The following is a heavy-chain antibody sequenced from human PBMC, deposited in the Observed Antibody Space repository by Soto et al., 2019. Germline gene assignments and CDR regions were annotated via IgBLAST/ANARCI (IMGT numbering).Heavy chain of an antibody. Sequence: GGSLRISCAASGFTFCNAWMSGVRQAPGKGLEWVGRIKSKTDGGTTDYAAPVKGRFTISRDDSKNTLYLQMNSLKTEDTAVYYCTTWLSASYDSSGGGQGTLVTVSS. D-gene: IGHD3-22*01. V-gene: IGHV3-15*01. CDR1: GFTFCNAW. CDR2: IKSKTDGGTT. J-gene: IGHJ4*02. CDR3: TTWLSASYDSSG.